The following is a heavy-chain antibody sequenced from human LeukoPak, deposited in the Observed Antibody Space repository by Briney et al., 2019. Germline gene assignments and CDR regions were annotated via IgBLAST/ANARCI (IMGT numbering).Heavy chain of an antibody. V-gene: IGHV4-4*07. Sequence: SGTLSLISTVSGDSTINHYYNSIPQPARKGLGWIFRVESNGRSNRNPSLKSRVTMSADTSKKQLSLKLTSVTAADTAVYYCARAGLTQYSMDNWFDPWGQGMLVTVSS. D-gene: IGHD2/OR15-2a*01. J-gene: IGHJ5*02. CDR3: ARAGLTQYSMDNWFDP. CDR2: VESNGRS. CDR1: GDSTINHY.